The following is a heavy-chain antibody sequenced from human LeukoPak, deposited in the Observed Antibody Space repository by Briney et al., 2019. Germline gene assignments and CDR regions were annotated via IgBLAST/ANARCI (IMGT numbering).Heavy chain of an antibody. Sequence: GASVKVSCKASGYTFTAYYMHWVRQAPGQGLEWMGWINPNSGGTNYAQKFQDRVTMTGDTSISTAYMELSRLRSDDTAVYYCARGSSGYFQYYFDYWGQGTLVTVSS. CDR1: GYTFTAYY. V-gene: IGHV1-2*02. J-gene: IGHJ4*02. CDR3: ARGSSGYFQYYFDY. CDR2: INPNSGGT. D-gene: IGHD3-22*01.